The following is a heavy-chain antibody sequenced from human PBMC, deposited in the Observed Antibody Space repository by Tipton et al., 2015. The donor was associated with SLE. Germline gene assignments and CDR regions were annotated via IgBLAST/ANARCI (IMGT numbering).Heavy chain of an antibody. CDR2: IEHDERTA. D-gene: IGHD2-8*02. J-gene: IGHJ4*02. CDR3: ARGRGYCAGGVCQYFDY. V-gene: IGHV3-30*02. Sequence: SLRLSCEASGFTFGGYGIDWVRQAPGKGLEWVAFIEHDERTAYFADSVKGRFTISRDNSKSAVFLQMNSLRIDDTAVYYCARGRGYCAGGVCQYFDYWGQGTPVTVSS. CDR1: GFTFGGYG.